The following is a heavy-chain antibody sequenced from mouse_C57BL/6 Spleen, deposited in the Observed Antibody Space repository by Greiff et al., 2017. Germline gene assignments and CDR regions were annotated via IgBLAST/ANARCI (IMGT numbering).Heavy chain of an antibody. CDR2: ISYDGSN. V-gene: IGHV3-6*01. J-gene: IGHJ2*01. D-gene: IGHD2-3*01. Sequence: DVKLVESGPGLVKPSQSLSLTCSVTGYSITSGYYWNWIRQFPGNKLEWMGYISYDGSNNYNPSLKNRISITRDTSKNQFFLKLNSVTTEDTATYYCAREGGDDGDYWGQGTTLTVSS. CDR3: AREGGDDGDY. CDR1: GYSITSGYY.